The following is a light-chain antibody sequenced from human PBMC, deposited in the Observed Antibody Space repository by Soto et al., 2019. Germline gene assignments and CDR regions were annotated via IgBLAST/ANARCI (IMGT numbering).Light chain of an antibody. CDR2: GNS. V-gene: IGLV1-40*01. CDR1: SPNIGAGYD. Sequence: QSVLTQPPSVSGAPGQRVTISCSGSSPNIGAGYDVNWYRQLPGTAPKLLIYGNSDRPSGVPDRFSGSKSGTSASLAITGLQAEDEADYFCQSYDRSLRTYVLGTGTKVTVL. J-gene: IGLJ1*01. CDR3: QSYDRSLRTYV.